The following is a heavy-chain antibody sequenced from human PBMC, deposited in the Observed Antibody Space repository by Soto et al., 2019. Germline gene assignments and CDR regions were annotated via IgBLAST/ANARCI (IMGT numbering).Heavy chain of an antibody. Sequence: GASVKVSCKASGYTFTSYYMHWVRQAPGQGLEWMGIINPSGGSTSYAQKFQGRVTMTRDTSTSTVYMELSSLRSEDTAVYYCARGRCSGGSCYSFSRNYYMDVWGKGTTVTVSS. J-gene: IGHJ6*03. V-gene: IGHV1-46*03. CDR1: GYTFTSYY. CDR2: INPSGGST. D-gene: IGHD2-15*01. CDR3: ARGRCSGGSCYSFSRNYYMDV.